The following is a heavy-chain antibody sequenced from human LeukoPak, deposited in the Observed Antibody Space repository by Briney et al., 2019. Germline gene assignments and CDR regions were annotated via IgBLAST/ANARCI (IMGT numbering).Heavy chain of an antibody. Sequence: PGGSLRLSCAASGFTFSSYDMHWVRQAAGKGLEGVSAIGTAGDTYYPGSVKGRFTISRENAKNSLYLQMNGLRAGDTAVYYCARANRAHTPDAFDIWGQGTMVTVAS. D-gene: IGHD2/OR15-2a*01. J-gene: IGHJ3*02. CDR1: GFTFSSYD. CDR3: ARANRAHTPDAFDI. CDR2: IGTAGDT. V-gene: IGHV3-13*01.